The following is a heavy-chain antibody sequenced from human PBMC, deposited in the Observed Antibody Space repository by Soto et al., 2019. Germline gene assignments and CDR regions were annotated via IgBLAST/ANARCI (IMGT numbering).Heavy chain of an antibody. J-gene: IGHJ4*02. CDR2: AHHSGRT. CDR3: ARSEATALDY. V-gene: IGHV4-34*01. Sequence: SETLSLTCAVYGGSFSGYYWSWIRQPPGKGLEWIGEAHHSGRTNYNPSFKSRVTISVDRSQKQVSLKLNSVTAADTALYYCARSEATALDYWGQGTLVTVSS. CDR1: GGSFSGYY.